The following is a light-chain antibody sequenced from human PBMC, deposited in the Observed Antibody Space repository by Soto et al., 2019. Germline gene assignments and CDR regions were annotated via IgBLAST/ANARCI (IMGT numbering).Light chain of an antibody. CDR1: SSDVGGYNY. J-gene: IGLJ2*01. V-gene: IGLV2-14*01. CDR3: SSYTSSSTLV. CDR2: DVS. Sequence: QSALPQPASVYGSPGESITISCTGTSSDVGGYNYVSWYQQHPGKAPKLMIYDVSNRPSGVSNRFSGSKSGNTASLTISGLQAEDEADYYCSSYTSSSTLVFGGGTKVTVL.